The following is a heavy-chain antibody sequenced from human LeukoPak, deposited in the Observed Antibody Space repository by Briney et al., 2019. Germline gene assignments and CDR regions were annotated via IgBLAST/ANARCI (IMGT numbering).Heavy chain of an antibody. CDR1: GGSFSGYY. Sequence: SETLSLTCAVYGGSFSGYYWRWIRQPPGKGLEWIGEINHSGSTNYNPSLKSRVTISVDTSKNQFSLKLTSVTAADTAVYYCARLPLLYSSSSGDWLDPWGQGTLVSVSS. J-gene: IGHJ5*02. CDR3: ARLPLLYSSSSGDWLDP. CDR2: INHSGST. D-gene: IGHD6-6*01. V-gene: IGHV4-34*01.